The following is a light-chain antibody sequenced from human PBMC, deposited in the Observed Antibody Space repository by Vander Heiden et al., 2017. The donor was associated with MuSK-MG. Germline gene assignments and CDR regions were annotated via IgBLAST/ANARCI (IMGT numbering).Light chain of an antibody. CDR1: ALQNQY. V-gene: IGLV3-25*03. Sequence: SYELTQPPSVSVSPGQTARNNCSGDALQNQYAYWYQTKPGQAPERVIDKDTERPSVFPVRFSGSSSATTVTLTISGVQAADEAYYYCQSADTSGVLFGGGTKLTVL. CDR3: QSADTSGVL. J-gene: IGLJ2*01. CDR2: KDT.